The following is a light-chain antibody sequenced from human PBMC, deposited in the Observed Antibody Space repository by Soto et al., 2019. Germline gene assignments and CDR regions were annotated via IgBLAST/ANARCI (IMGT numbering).Light chain of an antibody. CDR3: QKCKVAPFT. CDR2: AAS. J-gene: IGKJ4*01. Sequence: DIQMTQSPSSLSASLGDRVTITCRASQGIDNHLAWYQQKPGKAPKLLIYAASTLHSGVPSRFTGSGSGTDFTLTISSLQPEDAATYYCQKCKVAPFTFGGGTKVDIK. V-gene: IGKV1-27*01. CDR1: QGIDNH.